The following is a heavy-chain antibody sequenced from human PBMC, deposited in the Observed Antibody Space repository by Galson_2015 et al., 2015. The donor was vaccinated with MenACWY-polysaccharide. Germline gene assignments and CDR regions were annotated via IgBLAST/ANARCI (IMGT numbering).Heavy chain of an antibody. Sequence: SVKVSCKASGYTFSSYDINWVRQTTGQGLEWMGRMNPNSGNTGYAQKFQGRVTMTRNTSISIAYMELSSLRSEDTAVYYCARGGKYYYDSSGYLNWFDPGGQGTLVTVSS. CDR3: ARGGKYYYDSSGYLNWFDP. V-gene: IGHV1-8*01. J-gene: IGHJ5*02. CDR2: MNPNSGNT. CDR1: GYTFSSYD. D-gene: IGHD3-22*01.